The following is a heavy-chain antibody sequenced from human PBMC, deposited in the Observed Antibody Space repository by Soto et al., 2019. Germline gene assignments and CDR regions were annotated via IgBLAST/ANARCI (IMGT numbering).Heavy chain of an antibody. V-gene: IGHV3-30*03. J-gene: IGHJ4*02. CDR2: ISYDGSNI. CDR1: GVTFIGLG. CDR3: ARVPRPPVYSSGWFGFDY. D-gene: IGHD6-19*01. Sequence: VLSMRLPSAAAGVTFIGLGVHRVRKAQGKGLEWVAVISYDGSNIYYADSVKGRFTISRDNAKNSLYLQMNSLRAEDTAVYYCARVPRPPVYSSGWFGFDYWGQGTLVTVSS.